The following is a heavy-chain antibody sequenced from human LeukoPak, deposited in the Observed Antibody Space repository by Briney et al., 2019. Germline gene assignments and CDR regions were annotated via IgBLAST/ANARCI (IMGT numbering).Heavy chain of an antibody. D-gene: IGHD2-15*01. CDR1: GYTFTSYG. CDR3: ARGIRYCSGGSCSTGDY. Sequence: ASVKVSCKASGYTFTSYGISWVRQAPGQGLEWMGWISAYNGNTNYAQKLQGRVTMTTDTSTSTAYMELRSLRSDDTAVYYCARGIRYCSGGSCSTGDYWGQGTLVTVSS. V-gene: IGHV1-18*01. CDR2: ISAYNGNT. J-gene: IGHJ4*02.